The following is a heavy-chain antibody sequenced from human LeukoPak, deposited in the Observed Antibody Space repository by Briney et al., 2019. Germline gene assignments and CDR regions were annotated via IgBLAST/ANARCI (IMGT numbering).Heavy chain of an antibody. Sequence: SETLSLTCTVSGGSISSSSYYWGWIRQPPGKGLEWIGSIYYSGSTYYNPSLKSRVTISVDTSKNQFSLKLSSVIAADTAVYYCARQLHIVVVVAAWFDPWGQGTLVTVSS. CDR1: GGSISSSSYY. D-gene: IGHD2-15*01. CDR3: ARQLHIVVVVAAWFDP. V-gene: IGHV4-39*01. CDR2: IYYSGST. J-gene: IGHJ5*02.